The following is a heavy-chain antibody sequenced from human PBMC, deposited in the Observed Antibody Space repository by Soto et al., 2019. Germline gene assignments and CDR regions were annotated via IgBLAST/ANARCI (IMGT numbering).Heavy chain of an antibody. CDR1: GYSFTCYW. J-gene: IGHJ6*02. D-gene: IGHD6-13*01. V-gene: IGHV5-51*01. CDR2: IYPGDSDT. Sequence: PGESLKISCNGSGYSFTCYWIGWVRQMPGKGLEWMGIIYPGDSDTRYSPSFQGQVTISADKSISTAYLQWSSLKASDTAMYYCASLGAAGTYYYYGMDVWGQGTTVTVSS. CDR3: ASLGAAGTYYYYGMDV.